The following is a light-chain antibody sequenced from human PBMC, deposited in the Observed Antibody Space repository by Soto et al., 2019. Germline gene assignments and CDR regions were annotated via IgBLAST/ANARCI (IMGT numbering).Light chain of an antibody. CDR1: QIVSSSY. V-gene: IGKV3-20*01. J-gene: IGKJ2*01. CDR2: SVS. CDR3: QHYGSSPPLYT. Sequence: DIVLTQSPGTLSLSPGERATFSCRASQIVSSSYLAWYQQQPGRTPRLLVSSVSTRATGIPDRFSSSGSGTDFPLNISRLEPEDFAVYYSQHYGSSPPLYTLGQGTKLEIK.